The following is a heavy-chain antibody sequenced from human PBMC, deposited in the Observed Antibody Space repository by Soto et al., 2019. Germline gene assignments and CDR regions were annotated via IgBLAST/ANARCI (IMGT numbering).Heavy chain of an antibody. CDR3: ARDYLSTNLSLSYFDY. D-gene: IGHD2-8*01. J-gene: IGHJ4*02. CDR2: INPYDGST. V-gene: IGHV1-46*03. Sequence: QVQLVQSGAEVTKPGASVRLSCKASGYDFTRHHIHWVRQAPGQGLEWMVFINPYDGSTTHAQKIQGRITMTRDKSTNSVYMELSSLRSDDASVYYCARDYLSTNLSLSYFDYWGRGALVTVSA. CDR1: GYDFTRHH.